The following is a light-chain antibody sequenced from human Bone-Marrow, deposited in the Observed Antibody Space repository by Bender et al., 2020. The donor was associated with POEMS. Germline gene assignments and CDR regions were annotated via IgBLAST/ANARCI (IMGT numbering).Light chain of an antibody. Sequence: QSVLTQPPSVSGAPGQRVTISCTGSTSNIGAGYDVHWYQQVPGTAPKVVIYDSTSRPSGVPDRFSGPKSGTSASLAIGELQSEDEALYYCSAWDDSLSGWVFGGGTKLTVL. V-gene: IGLV1-40*01. CDR3: SAWDDSLSGWV. J-gene: IGLJ3*02. CDR1: TSNIGAGYD. CDR2: DST.